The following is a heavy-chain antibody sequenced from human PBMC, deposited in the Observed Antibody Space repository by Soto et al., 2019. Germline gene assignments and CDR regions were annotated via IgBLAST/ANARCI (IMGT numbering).Heavy chain of an antibody. V-gene: IGHV3-23*01. Sequence: EVQLLESGGGLVQPGGSLRLSCAASGFTFSSYAMSWVRQAPGKGLEWVSAISGSGGSTYYADSVKGRFTISRDNSKNTLYPQINSLSGEHTRVYYCAKEGVPTGTIDYLGQGNLVTLSS. CDR3: AKEGVPTGTIDY. J-gene: IGHJ4*02. CDR1: GFTFSSYA. CDR2: ISGSGGST. D-gene: IGHD6-6*01.